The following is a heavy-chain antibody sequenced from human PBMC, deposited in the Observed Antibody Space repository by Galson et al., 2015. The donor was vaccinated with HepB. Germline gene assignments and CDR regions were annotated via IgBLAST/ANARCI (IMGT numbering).Heavy chain of an antibody. CDR2: IYNSGIT. V-gene: IGHV4-59*08. Sequence: SETLSLTCTVSGGSISIDYWSWIRRPPGKGLEWIGYIYNSGITNYNPSLKSRVTISVDTTKTQFSLKLSSVTAADTAVYYCATHGTRQLGFDYWGQGTLVTVSS. D-gene: IGHD6-13*01. CDR1: GGSISIDY. CDR3: ATHGTRQLGFDY. J-gene: IGHJ4*02.